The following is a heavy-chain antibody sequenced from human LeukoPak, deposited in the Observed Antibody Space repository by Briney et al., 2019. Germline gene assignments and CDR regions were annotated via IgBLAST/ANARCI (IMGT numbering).Heavy chain of an antibody. V-gene: IGHV3-30*02. CDR3: ARDVDYANPRHDY. CDR2: IRFDGSNE. CDR1: GFTFSNYA. Sequence: GGSLRLSCAASGFTFSNYAMHWVRQAPGKGLEWVAFIRFDGSNEYYADSVKGRFTISRDNSKNTLSLQMNSLRAEDTAVYYCARDVDYANPRHDYWGQGTLVTVSS. J-gene: IGHJ4*02. D-gene: IGHD4/OR15-4a*01.